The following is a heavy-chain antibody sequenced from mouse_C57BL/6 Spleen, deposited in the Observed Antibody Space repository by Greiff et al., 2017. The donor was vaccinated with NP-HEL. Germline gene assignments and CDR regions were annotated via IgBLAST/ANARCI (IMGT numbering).Heavy chain of an antibody. V-gene: IGHV1-52*01. Sequence: QVQLQQPGAELVRPGSSVKLSCKASGYTFPSYWMHWVKQRPIQGLEWIGNIDPSDSETHYNQKFKDKATLTVDKSSSTAYMQLSSLTSEDSAVYYCARRTTAWYFDVWGTGTTVTVSS. CDR2: IDPSDSET. D-gene: IGHD1-2*01. CDR1: GYTFPSYW. J-gene: IGHJ1*03. CDR3: ARRTTAWYFDV.